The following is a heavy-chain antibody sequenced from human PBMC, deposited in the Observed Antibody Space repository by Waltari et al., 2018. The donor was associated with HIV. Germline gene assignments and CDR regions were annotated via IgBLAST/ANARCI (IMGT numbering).Heavy chain of an antibody. CDR1: GGSITGYY. J-gene: IGHJ4*02. D-gene: IGHD1-26*01. CDR3: ARCPYQYSPYYFDY. V-gene: IGHV4-59*01. CDR2: IYHSGNT. Sequence: QVQLQESGPGLVKPSETLSLTCSVSGGSITGYYWSWIRQPPGKGLEWIGYIYHSGNTDYNASLKSRVTISVDTSKNQFSLHLSSVTAADTALYFCARCPYQYSPYYFDYWGQGALVTVSS.